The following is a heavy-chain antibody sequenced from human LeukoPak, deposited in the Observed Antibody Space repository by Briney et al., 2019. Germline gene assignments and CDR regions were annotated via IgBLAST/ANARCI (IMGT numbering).Heavy chain of an antibody. CDR2: IYYSGTT. J-gene: IGHJ4*02. Sequence: SETLSLICTVSGGSISSYYWSWIRQPPGKGLEWIGYIYYSGTTNYNPSLKSRVTISVDTSKNQFSLKLSSVTAADTAAYYCARGVYIAAAQYGYWGQGTLVTVSS. CDR1: GGSISSYY. V-gene: IGHV4-59*01. CDR3: ARGVYIAAAQYGY. D-gene: IGHD6-13*01.